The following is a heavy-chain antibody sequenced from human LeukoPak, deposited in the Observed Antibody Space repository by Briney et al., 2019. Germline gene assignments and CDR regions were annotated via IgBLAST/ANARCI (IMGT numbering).Heavy chain of an antibody. J-gene: IGHJ3*02. Sequence: ASVKVSCKASGYTFTSYGISWVRQAPGQGLEWMEWISAYNGNTNYAQKLQGRVTMTTDTSTSTAYMELRSLRSDDTAVYYCARDPRIAVAGRKSVSAFDIWGQGTMVTVSS. D-gene: IGHD6-19*01. CDR1: GYTFTSYG. CDR2: ISAYNGNT. CDR3: ARDPRIAVAGRKSVSAFDI. V-gene: IGHV1-18*01.